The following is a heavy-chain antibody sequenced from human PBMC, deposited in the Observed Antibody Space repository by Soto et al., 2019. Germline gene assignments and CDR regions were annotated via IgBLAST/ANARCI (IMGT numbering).Heavy chain of an antibody. Sequence: QVQLVQSGAEVKRPGSSVKVSCKASGDTFNFYSINWVRQAPGLGLEWMGRVNPIVSMSNYAQKFQGRVTMTEDKSTSPAYMQLSSLKSEDTAIYYCASSYGSGYRAFDYWGQGALVTVSS. V-gene: IGHV1-69*02. CDR3: ASSYGSGYRAFDY. CDR1: GDTFNFYS. J-gene: IGHJ4*02. CDR2: VNPIVSMS. D-gene: IGHD3-10*01.